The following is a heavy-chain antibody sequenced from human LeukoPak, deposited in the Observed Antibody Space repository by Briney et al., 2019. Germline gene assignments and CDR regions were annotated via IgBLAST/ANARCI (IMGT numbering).Heavy chain of an antibody. CDR1: GFTFSNYW. CDR2: IKEDGSEK. Sequence: PGGSLRLSCAASGFTFSNYWMSRVRHAPGKGLEWVANIKEDGSEKYYVDSVKGRFTISRDNARNSLYLQMNSLRAEDTAVYYCASGRQLGYWGQGTLVTVSS. CDR3: ASGRQLGY. J-gene: IGHJ4*02. D-gene: IGHD6-13*01. V-gene: IGHV3-7*01.